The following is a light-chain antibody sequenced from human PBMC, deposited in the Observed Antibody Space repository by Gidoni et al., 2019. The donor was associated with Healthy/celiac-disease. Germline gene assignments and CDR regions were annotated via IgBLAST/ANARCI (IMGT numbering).Light chain of an antibody. CDR3: QSDVSSLSGSSV. CDR2: GNS. Sequence: QSVLTQPHSVSGAPGQRVTISCTGRRSNIWAGYYVHWYQQLPGTAPNLLIYGNSNRSSWVPDRFSVFNSGTSSSLAITGLQAVDYADYYCQSDVSSLSGSSVFGGGTKLTVL. V-gene: IGLV1-40*01. J-gene: IGLJ2*01. CDR1: RSNIWAGYY.